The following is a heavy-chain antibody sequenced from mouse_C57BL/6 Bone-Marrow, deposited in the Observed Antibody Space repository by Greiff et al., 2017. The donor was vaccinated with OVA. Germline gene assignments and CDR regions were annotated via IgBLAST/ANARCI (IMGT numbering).Heavy chain of an antibody. D-gene: IGHD1-1*01. CDR3: ARFDGSSFYYAMDY. J-gene: IGHJ4*01. CDR2: INPYNGDT. CDR1: GYSFTGYF. Sequence: EVKLMESGPELVKPGDSVKISCKASGYSFTGYFMNWVMQSHGKSLEWIGRINPYNGDTFYNQKFKGKATLTVDKSSSTAHMELRSLTSEDSAVYYCARFDGSSFYYAMDYWGQGTSVTVSS. V-gene: IGHV1-20*01.